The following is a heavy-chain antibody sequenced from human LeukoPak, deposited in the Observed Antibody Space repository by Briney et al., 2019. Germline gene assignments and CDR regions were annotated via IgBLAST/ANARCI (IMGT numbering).Heavy chain of an antibody. CDR1: TVSVTSYY. Sequence: TSETLSLTCTVSTVSVTSYYWTWIRQPPGKGLEWIGYIYYSGSTNYNPSLKSRVTISVDTSKNQFSLKVSSVTAADTAVYYCARSYDSWSGDSQFDYWGLGTLVTVSS. CDR3: ARSYDSWSGDSQFDY. CDR2: IYYSGST. V-gene: IGHV4-59*02. D-gene: IGHD3-3*01. J-gene: IGHJ4*02.